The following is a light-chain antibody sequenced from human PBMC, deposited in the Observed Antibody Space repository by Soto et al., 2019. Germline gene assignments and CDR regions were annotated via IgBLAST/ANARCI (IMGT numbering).Light chain of an antibody. Sequence: EIVLTQSPGTLSLSPGEGATLSCRASQSISSNFLAWYQQKRGQAPRLLIHGASNRATGIPARFSGSGSGTEFTLTISSLQSEDFAVYYCQQYNNWLITFGQGTRLEIK. CDR3: QQYNNWLIT. CDR1: QSISSNF. CDR2: GAS. V-gene: IGKV3D-15*01. J-gene: IGKJ5*01.